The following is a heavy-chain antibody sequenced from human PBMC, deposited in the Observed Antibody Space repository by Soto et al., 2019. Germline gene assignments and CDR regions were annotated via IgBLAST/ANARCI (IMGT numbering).Heavy chain of an antibody. CDR3: ARDPGGFSRNELTPDQKDWFDP. J-gene: IGHJ5*02. D-gene: IGHD1-26*01. CDR1: GYTFTGYY. V-gene: IGHV1-2*04. Sequence: ASVKVSCKASGYTFTGYYMHWVRQPPGQGLEWMGWINPNSGGTNYAQKFQGWVTMTRDTSISTAYMELSRLRSDDTAVYYCARDPGGFSRNELTPDQKDWFDPWGQGTLVTVSS. CDR2: INPNSGGT.